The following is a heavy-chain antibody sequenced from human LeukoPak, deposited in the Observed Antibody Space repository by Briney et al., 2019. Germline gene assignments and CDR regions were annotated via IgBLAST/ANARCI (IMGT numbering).Heavy chain of an antibody. CDR2: ISGSGGST. CDR3: AKGGGSYYGY. Sequence: GGSLRLSCAASGFTFSSYSMNWVRQAPGKGLEWVSAISGSGGSTYSADSVKGQFTISRDNSKNTLYLQMNSLRAEDTAVYYCAKGGGSYYGYWGQGTLVTVSS. D-gene: IGHD1-26*01. CDR1: GFTFSSYS. V-gene: IGHV3-23*01. J-gene: IGHJ4*02.